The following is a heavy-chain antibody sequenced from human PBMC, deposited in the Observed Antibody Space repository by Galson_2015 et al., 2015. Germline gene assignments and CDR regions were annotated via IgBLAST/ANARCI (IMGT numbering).Heavy chain of an antibody. CDR3: AKRLFPYGGISTFFDY. CDR1: GFTFNTYA. D-gene: IGHD4-23*01. Sequence: SLRLSCATSGFTFNTYAMNWVRQAPGKGLEWVSYISSSGSSTYYADSVKGRFTISRDNSKNTLYLQMNSLRAEDTAVYYCAKRLFPYGGISTFFDYWGQGTLVTVS. V-gene: IGHV3-23*01. J-gene: IGHJ4*02. CDR2: ISSSGSST.